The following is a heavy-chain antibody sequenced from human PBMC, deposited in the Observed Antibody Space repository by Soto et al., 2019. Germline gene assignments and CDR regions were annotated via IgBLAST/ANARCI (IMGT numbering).Heavy chain of an antibody. J-gene: IGHJ6*02. V-gene: IGHV1-69*13. D-gene: IGHD3-22*01. Sequence: SVKVSCKASGGTFSSYAISWVRQAPGQGLEWMGGIIPIFGTANYAQKFQGRVTITADESTSTAYMELSSLRSEDTAVYYCVRSPHTSGYYSPLSYYYYYGMDVWGQGTTVTVSS. CDR2: IIPIFGTA. CDR3: VRSPHTSGYYSPLSYYYYYGMDV. CDR1: GGTFSSYA.